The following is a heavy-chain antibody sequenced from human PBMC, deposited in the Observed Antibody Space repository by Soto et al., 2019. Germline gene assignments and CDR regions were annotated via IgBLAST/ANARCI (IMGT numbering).Heavy chain of an antibody. CDR1: GFTFSSYA. CDR3: ARDFSRGIAAAGTVDY. CDR2: ISGSGGST. V-gene: IGHV3-23*01. J-gene: IGHJ4*02. D-gene: IGHD6-13*01. Sequence: EVQLLESGGGLVQPGGSLRLSCAASGFTFSSYAMSWVRQAPGKGLEWVSAISGSGGSTYYADSVKGRFTISRDNSKNTLYLQMNSLRAEDTAVYYCARDFSRGIAAAGTVDYWGQGTLVTVSS.